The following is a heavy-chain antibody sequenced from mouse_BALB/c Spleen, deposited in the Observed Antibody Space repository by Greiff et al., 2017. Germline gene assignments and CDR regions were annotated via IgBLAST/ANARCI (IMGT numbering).Heavy chain of an antibody. CDR1: GYSITSGYY. CDR3: ARGAVHYYGYGFAY. CDR2: ISYDGSN. V-gene: IGHV3-6*02. D-gene: IGHD1-2*01. Sequence: EVKLQESGPGLVKPSQSLSLTCSVTGYSITSGYYWNWIRQFPGNKLEWMGYISYDGSNNYNPSLKNRISITRDTSKNQFFLKLNSVTTEDTATYYCARGAVHYYGYGFAYWGQGTLVTVSA. J-gene: IGHJ3*01.